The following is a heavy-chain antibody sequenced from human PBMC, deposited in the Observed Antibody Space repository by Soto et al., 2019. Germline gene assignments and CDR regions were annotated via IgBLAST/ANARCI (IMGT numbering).Heavy chain of an antibody. V-gene: IGHV1-8*02. D-gene: IGHD1-26*01. Sequence: ASVKVSCKASGYTFTSYAMHWVRQATGQGLEWMGWMNPNSGNTAYAQKFQGRVTMTRNTSISTAYMELSSLRSEDTAVYYCAREREGSGFDPWGQGTLVTVSS. CDR3: AREREGSGFDP. CDR1: GYTFTSYA. CDR2: MNPNSGNT. J-gene: IGHJ5*02.